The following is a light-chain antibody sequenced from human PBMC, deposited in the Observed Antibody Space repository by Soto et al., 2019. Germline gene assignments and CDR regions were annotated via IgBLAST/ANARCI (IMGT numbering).Light chain of an antibody. CDR3: AAWDDSLGAVV. Sequence: QAVVTQPPSASATPGQRVTISCSGSSSNIGNNNAYWNQHVPGTAPKLIIHHNTLRPSWVPDRFSGSKSGTSASLAISGLQSDDDSDYYCAAWDDSLGAVVFGGGTQLTVL. J-gene: IGLJ2*01. CDR2: HNT. V-gene: IGLV1-47*02. CDR1: SSNIGNNN.